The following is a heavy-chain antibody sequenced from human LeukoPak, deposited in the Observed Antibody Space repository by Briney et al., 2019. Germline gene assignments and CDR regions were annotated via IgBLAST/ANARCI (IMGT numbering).Heavy chain of an antibody. CDR2: IIPIFGAA. J-gene: IGHJ4*02. V-gene: IGHV1-69*06. Sequence: ASVKVSCKASGYTFTSYGISWVRQAPGQGLEWMGGIIPIFGAANYAQKFQGRVTITADKSTSTAYMELSSLRSEDTAVYYCASRSCSSTSCRPAADYWGQGTLVTVSS. CDR1: GYTFTSYG. CDR3: ASRSCSSTSCRPAADY. D-gene: IGHD2-2*01.